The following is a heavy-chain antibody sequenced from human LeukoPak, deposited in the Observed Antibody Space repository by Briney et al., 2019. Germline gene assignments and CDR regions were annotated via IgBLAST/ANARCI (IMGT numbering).Heavy chain of an antibody. J-gene: IGHJ3*02. Sequence: GASVKVSCKASGYTFTSYGISWVRQAPGQGLEWMGWISAYNGNTNYAQKLQGRVTMTTDTSTSTAYMELRSLRSDDTAVYYCARDWGYCSGGSCYRGAFDIWGQGTMVTVSS. CDR3: ARDWGYCSGGSCYRGAFDI. V-gene: IGHV1-18*01. D-gene: IGHD2-15*01. CDR2: ISAYNGNT. CDR1: GYTFTSYG.